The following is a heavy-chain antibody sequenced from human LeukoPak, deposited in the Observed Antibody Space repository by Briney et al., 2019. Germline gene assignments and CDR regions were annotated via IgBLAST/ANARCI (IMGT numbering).Heavy chain of an antibody. CDR3: ATHYDGRPWFDP. J-gene: IGHJ5*02. Sequence: SETLSLTCTVSGGSISSYYWSWIRQPPGKGLEWIGYIYYSGSTNYNPSLKSRVTISVDTSKNQFSLKLSSVTAADTAVYYCATHYDGRPWFDPWGQGILVTVSS. V-gene: IGHV4-59*01. CDR2: IYYSGST. CDR1: GGSISSYY. D-gene: IGHD3-22*01.